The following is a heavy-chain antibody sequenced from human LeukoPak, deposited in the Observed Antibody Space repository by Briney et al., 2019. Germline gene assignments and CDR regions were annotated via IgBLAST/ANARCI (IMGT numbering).Heavy chain of an antibody. CDR3: ARGGGLWFGELYIDAFDI. D-gene: IGHD3-10*01. CDR1: GYTFTSYG. J-gene: IGHJ3*02. CDR2: ISAYNGNT. Sequence: ASVKVSCKASGYTFTSYGISWVRQAPGQGLEWMGWISAYNGNTNYAQKLQGRVTMTTDTSTSTAYMELRSLRSDDTAVYYCARGGGLWFGELYIDAFDIWGQGTMVTVSS. V-gene: IGHV1-18*01.